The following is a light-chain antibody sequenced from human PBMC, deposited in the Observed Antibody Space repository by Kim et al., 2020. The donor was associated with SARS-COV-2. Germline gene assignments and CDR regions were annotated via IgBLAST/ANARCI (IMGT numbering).Light chain of an antibody. CDR3: QQHGSPIWT. Sequence: ENVLTQSPGTLSLSPGERATLFCRASQSVSSNYLAWYQQKPGQAPRLLIYGASRRATGIPDRFSGSGSGTDFTLTISRLEPEDFAVYHCQQHGSPIWTFGQGTKVDIK. V-gene: IGKV3-20*01. CDR1: QSVSSNY. J-gene: IGKJ1*01. CDR2: GAS.